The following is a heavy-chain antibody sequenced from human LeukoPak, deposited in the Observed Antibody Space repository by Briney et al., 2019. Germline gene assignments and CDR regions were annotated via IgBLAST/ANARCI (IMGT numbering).Heavy chain of an antibody. Sequence: GGSLRLSCAVSGFTFSDYTMTWVRQAPGKGLEWVSYISTSSSTIYYADSVKGRFTISRDNTKNALYLQMNSLRAEDTAVYYCARVPSGYTLGYGYYYYMDVWGKGTTVTVSS. CDR3: ARVPSGYTLGYGYYYYMDV. CDR2: ISTSSSTI. D-gene: IGHD5-18*01. V-gene: IGHV3-48*04. J-gene: IGHJ6*03. CDR1: GFTFSDYT.